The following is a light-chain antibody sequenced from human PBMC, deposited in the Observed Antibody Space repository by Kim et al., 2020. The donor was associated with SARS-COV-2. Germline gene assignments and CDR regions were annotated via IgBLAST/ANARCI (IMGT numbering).Light chain of an antibody. CDR1: SLRTYY. J-gene: IGLJ2*01. Sequence: SSELTQDPAVSVALGQTVRITFQGDSLRTYYASWYQQKPGQAPALVIYAKNNRPSGIPDRFSGSSSGNTASLTITGAQAEDEADYYCKSRDTSGDRLVFGGGTQLTVL. CDR2: AKN. V-gene: IGLV3-19*01. CDR3: KSRDTSGDRLV.